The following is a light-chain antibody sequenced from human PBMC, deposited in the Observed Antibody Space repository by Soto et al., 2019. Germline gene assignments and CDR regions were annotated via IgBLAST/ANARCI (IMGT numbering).Light chain of an antibody. CDR3: QHYNSYSEA. CDR1: QTISSW. CDR2: KAS. V-gene: IGKV1-5*03. J-gene: IGKJ1*01. Sequence: IQITQSPSTLSGSLGARVTVTCRAGQTISSWVAWYQQKPGKAPKLLIYKASTLKSGVTSRFSGSGSGTESTLTISSLQPDDFATYYCQHYNSYSEAFGHGTKVDIK.